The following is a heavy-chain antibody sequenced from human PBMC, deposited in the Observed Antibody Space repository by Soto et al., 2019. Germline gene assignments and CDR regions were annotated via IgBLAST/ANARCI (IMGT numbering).Heavy chain of an antibody. J-gene: IGHJ6*02. D-gene: IGHD2-8*01. Sequence: QVHLEQSGAEVKKPGSSVKVSCKASGGTFRPAAISWVRQAPGQGLEWLGGIMPVFRTPDYAQKFLGSVTIPADASTSTAYMELSGLRSDDSAVYYCARDNDRPQLGGNYYYILDVWGQGTTITVSS. CDR2: IMPVFRTP. CDR1: GGTFRPAA. CDR3: ARDNDRPQLGGNYYYILDV. V-gene: IGHV1-69*12.